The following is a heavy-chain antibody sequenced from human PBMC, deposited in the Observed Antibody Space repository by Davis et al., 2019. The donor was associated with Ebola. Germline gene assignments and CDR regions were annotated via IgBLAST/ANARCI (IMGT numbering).Heavy chain of an antibody. J-gene: IGHJ4*02. V-gene: IGHV3-30*04. D-gene: IGHD3-3*01. CDR3: ARAVFHEVLDY. Sequence: GESLKISCAASGFTFRNYAMHWVRQAPGKGLEWVAVVSHSEREKFYADAVKGRFTISRDNSENTLYLQMNSLTADDTAVYYCARAVFHEVLDYWGQGTPVTVSS. CDR1: GFTFRNYA. CDR2: VSHSEREK.